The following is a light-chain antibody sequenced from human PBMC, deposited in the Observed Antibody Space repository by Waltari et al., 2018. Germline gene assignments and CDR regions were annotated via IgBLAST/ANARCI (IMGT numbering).Light chain of an antibody. Sequence: QSALTQPRSVSGSPGPSVTISCPGTSSEGGGDNYAPWYQQHPGKAPKLMIYDVSKRPSGVPDRFSGSKSGNTASLTISGLQAEDEADYYCCSYAGSYTYVVFGGGTKLTVL. CDR2: DVS. J-gene: IGLJ2*01. CDR1: SSEGGGDNY. V-gene: IGLV2-11*01. CDR3: CSYAGSYTYVV.